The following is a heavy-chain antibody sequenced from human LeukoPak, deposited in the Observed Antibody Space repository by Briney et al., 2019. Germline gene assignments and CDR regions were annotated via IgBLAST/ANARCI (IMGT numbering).Heavy chain of an antibody. CDR3: AREEVVAAGFDY. CDR2: ISAYNGNT. J-gene: IGHJ4*02. Sequence: ASVKVSCKASGYTFTGYYMYWVRQAPGQGLEWMGWISAYNGNTNYAQKLQGRVTMTTDTSTSTAYMELRSLRSDDTAVYYCAREEVVAAGFDYWGQGTLVTVSS. D-gene: IGHD2-15*01. CDR1: GYTFTGYY. V-gene: IGHV1-18*04.